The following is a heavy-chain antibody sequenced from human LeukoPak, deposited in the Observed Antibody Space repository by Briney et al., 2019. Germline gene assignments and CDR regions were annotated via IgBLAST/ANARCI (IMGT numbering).Heavy chain of an antibody. J-gene: IGHJ6*03. CDR3: ASLWAAAGTWDYYYYMDV. CDR1: GGPISSYY. D-gene: IGHD6-13*01. V-gene: IGHV4-59*01. Sequence: PSETLSLTCTVSGGPISSYYWTWIRQPPGKGLEWIGYIYYSGSTNYNPSLKSRVTISVDTSKNQFSLKLSSVTAADTAVYYCASLWAAAGTWDYYYYMDVWGKGTTVTVSS. CDR2: IYYSGST.